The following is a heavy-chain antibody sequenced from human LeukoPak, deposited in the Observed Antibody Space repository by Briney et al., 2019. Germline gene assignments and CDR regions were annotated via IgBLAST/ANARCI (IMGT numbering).Heavy chain of an antibody. Sequence: GESLKISCHASGYTFTNYWIGWVRQMPGKGLEWMGIIYPGDSDTKYSPSFQGQVTVSADRSIRTAYLQWSSLKASDTAMYYCAIRELTPKRFFDFWGQGTLVTVSS. CDR1: GYTFTNYW. CDR3: AIRELTPKRFFDF. V-gene: IGHV5-51*01. CDR2: IYPGDSDT. J-gene: IGHJ4*02. D-gene: IGHD4-23*01.